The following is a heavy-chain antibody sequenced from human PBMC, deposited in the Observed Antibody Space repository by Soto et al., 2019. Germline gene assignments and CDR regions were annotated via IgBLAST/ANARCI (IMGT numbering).Heavy chain of an antibody. D-gene: IGHD3-16*01. J-gene: IGHJ4*02. Sequence: EVQLVESGGGLVKPGGSLRLSCAASGFTFSNAWMSWVRQAPGKGLEWVGRIKSKTDGGTTDYAAPVKGRFTISRDDSKNTLYLHMNSLKTEDTAVYYCTTDPWMTTLVTMQLALNYWGQGTLVTVSS. CDR1: GFTFSNAW. CDR3: TTDPWMTTLVTMQLALNY. V-gene: IGHV3-15*01. CDR2: IKSKTDGGTT.